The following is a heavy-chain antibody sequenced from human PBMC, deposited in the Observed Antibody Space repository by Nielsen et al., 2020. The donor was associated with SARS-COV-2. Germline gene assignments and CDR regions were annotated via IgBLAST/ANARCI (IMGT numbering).Heavy chain of an antibody. CDR3: ARGPIAAAGLIYYYYGMDV. CDR2: ISAYNGNT. Sequence: ASVKVSCKASGYTFTSYGISWVRQAPGQGLEWMGWISAYNGNTNYAQKFQGRVTLTSDTSISTVYMELSSLRSDDTAVYYCARGPIAAAGLIYYYYGMDVWGQGTTVTVSS. D-gene: IGHD6-13*01. V-gene: IGHV1-18*01. CDR1: GYTFTSYG. J-gene: IGHJ6*02.